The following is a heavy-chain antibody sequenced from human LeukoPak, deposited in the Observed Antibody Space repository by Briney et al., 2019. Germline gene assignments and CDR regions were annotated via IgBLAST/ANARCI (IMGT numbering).Heavy chain of an antibody. V-gene: IGHV3-21*01. CDR1: GFTFSSYS. Sequence: GGSLRLSCAASGFTFSSYSMNWVRQAPGKGLEWVSSISSSSSYIYYADSVKGRFTISRDNSKNSLYLQMNSLRAEDTAVYYCARDYSEYYYYYYMAVWGKGTTVTVSS. CDR3: ARDYSEYYYYYYMAV. J-gene: IGHJ6*03. D-gene: IGHD2-15*01. CDR2: ISSSSSYI.